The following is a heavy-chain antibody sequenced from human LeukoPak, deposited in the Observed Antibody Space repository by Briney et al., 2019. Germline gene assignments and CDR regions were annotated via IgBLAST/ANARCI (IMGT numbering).Heavy chain of an antibody. D-gene: IGHD4-17*01. Sequence: GGSLRLSCAASGFTFTSYAMSWVRQAPGKGLEWVSGISGSGSGGSTYYADSVKGRFTISRDNSKNTLYLQMNSLRAEDTAVYYCRTYGDARRGDYFDYWGQGTLVTVSS. CDR3: RTYGDARRGDYFDY. CDR1: GFTFTSYA. CDR2: ISGSGSGGST. J-gene: IGHJ4*02. V-gene: IGHV3-23*01.